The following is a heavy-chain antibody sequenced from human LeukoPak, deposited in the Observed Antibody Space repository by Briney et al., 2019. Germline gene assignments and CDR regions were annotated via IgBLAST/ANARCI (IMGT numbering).Heavy chain of an antibody. J-gene: IGHJ4*02. V-gene: IGHV3-30-3*01. CDR1: GFTFSSYA. CDR3: ARDPFLDDTQGGY. CDR2: ISYDGSNK. Sequence: PGGSLRLSCAASGFTFSSYAMHWVRQAPGKGLEWVAVISYDGSNKYYADSVKGRFTISRDNSKNTLYLQMNSLRAEDTAVYYCARDPFLDDTQGGYWGQGTLVTVSS. D-gene: IGHD3-22*01.